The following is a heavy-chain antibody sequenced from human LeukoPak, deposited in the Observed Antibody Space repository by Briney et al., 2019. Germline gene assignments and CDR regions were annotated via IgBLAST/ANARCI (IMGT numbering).Heavy chain of an antibody. CDR3: ARVDIAAAGTPPFDY. Sequence: ASVKVSCKVPGNTFTSYYINWVRQAPGQGLEWMGWINPNSGGTNSAQKFQGRVTLTRDTSISTAYMEVSSLRSDDTAVYYCARVDIAAAGTPPFDYWGQGTLVTVSS. J-gene: IGHJ4*02. V-gene: IGHV1-2*02. CDR2: INPNSGGT. CDR1: GNTFTSYY. D-gene: IGHD6-13*01.